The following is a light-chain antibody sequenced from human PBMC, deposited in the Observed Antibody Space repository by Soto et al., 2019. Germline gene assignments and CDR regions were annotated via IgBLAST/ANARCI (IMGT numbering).Light chain of an antibody. V-gene: IGKV4-1*01. CDR2: WAS. CDR1: RSILYSSTTKNY. J-gene: IGKJ5*01. Sequence: DILMPLSPDSLAVSLGERATINCKSSRSILYSSTTKNYLAWYQQQPGHPPKLLISWASTRHSGLPARFSGSGSGTDFTRTISSLQAEGVGVYYWQLYYSSPYTFGQGTRLEIK. CDR3: QLYYSSPYT.